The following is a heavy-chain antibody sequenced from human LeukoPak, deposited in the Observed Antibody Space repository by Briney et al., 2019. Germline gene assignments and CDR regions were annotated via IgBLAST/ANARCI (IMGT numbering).Heavy chain of an antibody. CDR3: ARDSYSSSWSLDAFDI. J-gene: IGHJ3*02. V-gene: IGHV3-64*01. CDR1: GFTFSSYA. Sequence: SGGSLRLSCAASGFTFSSYAMHWVRQAPGKGLEYVSAISSNGGSTYYANSVKGRFTISRDNSKNTLYLQMGSLRAEDMAVYYCARDSYSSSWSLDAFDIWGQGTMVTVSS. CDR2: ISSNGGST. D-gene: IGHD6-13*01.